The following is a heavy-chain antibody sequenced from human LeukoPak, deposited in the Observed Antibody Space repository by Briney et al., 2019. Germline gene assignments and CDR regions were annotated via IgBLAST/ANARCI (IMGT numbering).Heavy chain of an antibody. CDR3: ARRLTQYDCFDP. CDR2: TYYRSTWYN. J-gene: IGHJ5*02. V-gene: IGHV6-1*01. D-gene: IGHD2-2*01. CDR1: GDSVSSNSVT. Sequence: SQTLSLTCAISGDSVSSNSVTWNWIRQSPSKGLEWLGRTYYRSTWYNDYAVSVRGRITVNPDTSKNQFSLHLNSVTPEDTAVYYCARRLTQYDCFDPWGQGILVTASS.